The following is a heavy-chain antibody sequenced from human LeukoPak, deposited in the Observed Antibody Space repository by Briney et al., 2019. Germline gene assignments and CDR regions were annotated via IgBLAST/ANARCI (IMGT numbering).Heavy chain of an antibody. D-gene: IGHD6-13*01. CDR3: ANDLSSSSWYVGNFDY. V-gene: IGHV3-30*18. J-gene: IGHJ4*02. CDR1: GFTFSSYG. CDR2: ISYDGSNK. Sequence: GGSLKLSCAASGFTFSSYGMHWVRQAPGKGLEWVAVISYDGSNKYYADSVKGRFTISRDNSKNTLYLQMNSLRAEDTAVYYCANDLSSSSWYVGNFDYWGQGTLVTVSS.